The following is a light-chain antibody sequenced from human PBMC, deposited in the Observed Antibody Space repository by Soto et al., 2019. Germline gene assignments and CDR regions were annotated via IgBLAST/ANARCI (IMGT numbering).Light chain of an antibody. V-gene: IGKV3-15*01. Sequence: ERVMTQSPATLSVSPGERATLSCRASQSVSSNLAWYQQKPGQAPRLLIYGASTRATGIPARFGGSGSGTEFTLTISSLQSADFAVYYCQQYNIWPWTFGQGTKVEIK. CDR1: QSVSSN. CDR2: GAS. J-gene: IGKJ1*01. CDR3: QQYNIWPWT.